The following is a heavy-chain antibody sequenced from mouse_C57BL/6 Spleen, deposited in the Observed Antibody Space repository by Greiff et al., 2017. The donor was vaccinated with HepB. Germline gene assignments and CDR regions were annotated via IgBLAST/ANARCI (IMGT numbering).Heavy chain of an antibody. V-gene: IGHV2-9-1*01. J-gene: IGHJ4*01. Sequence: QVQLKQSGPGLVAPSQSLSITCTVSGFSLTSYAISWVRQPPGKGLEWLGVIWTGGGTNYNSALKSRLSISKDNSKSQVFLKMNSLQTDDTARYYCARSYSPNGGYYAMDYWGQGTSVTVSS. CDR3: ARSYSPNGGYYAMDY. CDR2: IWTGGGT. CDR1: GFSLTSYA. D-gene: IGHD2-12*01.